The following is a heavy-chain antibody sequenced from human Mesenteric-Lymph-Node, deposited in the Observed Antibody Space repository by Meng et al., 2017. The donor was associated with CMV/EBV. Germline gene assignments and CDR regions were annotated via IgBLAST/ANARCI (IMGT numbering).Heavy chain of an antibody. Sequence: FTSYGMNWVRQAPGQGLEWMGWINTNTGNPTYAQAFTGRFVFSLDTSVSTAYLQISSLKAEDTAVYYCARAPFYYGSGSYYPNWFDPWGQGTLVTVSS. CDR2: INTNTGNP. J-gene: IGHJ5*02. V-gene: IGHV7-4-1*02. CDR1: FTSYG. D-gene: IGHD3-10*01. CDR3: ARAPFYYGSGSYYPNWFDP.